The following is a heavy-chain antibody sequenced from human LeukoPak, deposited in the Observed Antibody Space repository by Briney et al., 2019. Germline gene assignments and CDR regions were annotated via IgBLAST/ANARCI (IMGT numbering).Heavy chain of an antibody. Sequence: GGSLRLSCAASGFTFSSYEMNWVRQAPGKGLEWVSYISNSGSTIFYADSVKGRFTISRDNAKHSLYLQMNSLRAEDTAVYYCARCPYSFGFAPPQYWGQGTLVTVSS. CDR3: ARCPYSFGFAPPQY. CDR1: GFTFSSYE. J-gene: IGHJ4*02. D-gene: IGHD5-18*01. V-gene: IGHV3-48*03. CDR2: ISNSGSTI.